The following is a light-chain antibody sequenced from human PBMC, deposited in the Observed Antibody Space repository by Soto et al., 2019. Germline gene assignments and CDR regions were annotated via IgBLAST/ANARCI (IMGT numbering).Light chain of an antibody. CDR3: SSYTSSSTLLYV. J-gene: IGLJ1*01. CDR2: DGS. Sequence: QSALTQPASVSGSPGQSITISCTGTSSDVGGYNYVSWYQQHPGKAPKLMIYDGSNRPSGVSNRFSGSKSGNTASLTISGLHAEDESDYYCSSYTSSSTLLYVFGTGNKLTVL. CDR1: SSDVGGYNY. V-gene: IGLV2-14*01.